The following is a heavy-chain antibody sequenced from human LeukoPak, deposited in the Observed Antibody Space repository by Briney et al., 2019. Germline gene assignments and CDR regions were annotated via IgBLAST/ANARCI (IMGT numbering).Heavy chain of an antibody. Sequence: GGSLRLSCAASGFTLSSYWMHWVRQAPGKGLVWVSRIDTDGRIITHADSVKGRFTISRDNAKNTLYLQMNILRAEDTAVYYCVRGLGDYWGQGTLATVSS. CDR1: GFTLSSYW. J-gene: IGHJ4*02. CDR3: VRGLGDY. CDR2: IDTDGRII. V-gene: IGHV3-74*01.